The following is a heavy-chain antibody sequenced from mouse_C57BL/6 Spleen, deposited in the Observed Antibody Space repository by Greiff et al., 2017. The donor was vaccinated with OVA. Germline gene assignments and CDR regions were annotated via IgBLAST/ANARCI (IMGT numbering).Heavy chain of an antibody. D-gene: IGHD1-1*01. CDR2: IDPSDSYT. Sequence: VQLQQPGAELVKPGASVKLSCKASGYTFTSYWMQWVKQRPGQGLEWIGEIDPSDSYTNYNQKFKGKATLTVDTSSSTAYMQLSSLTSEDSAVYYCAVYYYGSSYIAYWGQGTLVTVSA. CDR3: AVYYYGSSYIAY. J-gene: IGHJ3*01. V-gene: IGHV1-50*01. CDR1: GYTFTSYW.